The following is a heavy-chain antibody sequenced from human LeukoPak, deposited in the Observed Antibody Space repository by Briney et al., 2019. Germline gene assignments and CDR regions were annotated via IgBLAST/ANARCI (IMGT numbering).Heavy chain of an antibody. CDR1: GYTFTGYY. Sequence: ASVRVSCKASGYTFTGYYMHWVRQAPGQGLERMGWINPNTSGTNYAQKFQGSVPMTRDTSISTPYMEISRLRSDDTAVYYCARKSGYSGYNSDAFDIWGQGTMVTVSS. D-gene: IGHD5-12*01. CDR3: ARKSGYSGYNSDAFDI. J-gene: IGHJ3*02. CDR2: INPNTSGT. V-gene: IGHV1-2*02.